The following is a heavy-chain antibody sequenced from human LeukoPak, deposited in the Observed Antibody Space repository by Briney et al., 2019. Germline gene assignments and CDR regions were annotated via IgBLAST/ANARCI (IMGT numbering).Heavy chain of an antibody. CDR1: GFTLTGYG. D-gene: IGHD6-13*01. CDR2: IWYNGNKK. J-gene: IGHJ3*02. V-gene: IGHV3-33*01. Sequence: GRSLRLSCAASGFTLTGYGMHWVRQAPGKGLEWVAVIWYNGNKKYYADSVKGRFTVSRDTSKNTLYLQMNSLRGEDTAIYYCARDGLASIGLDMWGQGTVVTVSS. CDR3: ARDGLASIGLDM.